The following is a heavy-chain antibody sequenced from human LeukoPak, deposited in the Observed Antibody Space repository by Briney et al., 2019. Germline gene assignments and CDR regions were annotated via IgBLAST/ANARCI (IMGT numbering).Heavy chain of an antibody. J-gene: IGHJ4*02. CDR1: GGSFTGDF. CDR3: ARGRRELLQY. CDR2: INHSGST. V-gene: IGHV4-34*01. D-gene: IGHD1-26*01. Sequence: SETLSLTCAANGGSFTGDFWSWIHQPPPKRLEWIGEINHSGSTNYNPSLKSRVTISVDTSKNQFSLKLSSVTAADTAVYYCARGRRELLQYWGQGTLVTVSS.